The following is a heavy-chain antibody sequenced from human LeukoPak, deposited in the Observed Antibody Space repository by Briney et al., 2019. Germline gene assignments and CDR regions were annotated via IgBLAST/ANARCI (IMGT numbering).Heavy chain of an antibody. CDR3: ARGRTGTTRGTYYFDY. CDR1: GGSISSGSYY. CDR2: IYTSGST. Sequence: SQTLSLTCTVSGGSISSGSYYWSWIRQPPGKGLEWIGRIYTSGSTNYNPSLKSRVTISVDTSKNQFSLKLSSVTAADTAVYYCARGRTGTTRGTYYFDYWGQGTLVTVSS. J-gene: IGHJ4*02. D-gene: IGHD1-7*01. V-gene: IGHV4-61*02.